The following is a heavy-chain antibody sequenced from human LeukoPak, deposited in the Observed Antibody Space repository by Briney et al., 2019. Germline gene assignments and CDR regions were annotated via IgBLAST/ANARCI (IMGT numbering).Heavy chain of an antibody. CDR2: IYYSGST. J-gene: IGHJ4*02. CDR1: GGSISSYY. D-gene: IGHD4-17*01. Sequence: SETLSLTCTVSGGSISSYYWSWIRQPPGKGLEWIGYIYYSGSTNYNPSLKSRVTISVDTSKNQFSLKLSSVTAADTAVYYCARMTTVTDYFFDYWGRGTLVTVSS. CDR3: ARMTTVTDYFFDY. V-gene: IGHV4-59*01.